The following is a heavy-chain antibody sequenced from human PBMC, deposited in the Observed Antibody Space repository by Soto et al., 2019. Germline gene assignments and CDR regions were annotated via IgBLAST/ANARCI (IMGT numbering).Heavy chain of an antibody. D-gene: IGHD5-12*01. Sequence: EVQLLESGGGLVQPGGSLRLPCAASGFTFSSYVMSWVRQAPGKGLEWVSAISDSGGSTYYADSVKGRFTISRDNSKNTLYLQMNSLRAEDTAVYYCAKVGGSGYNWFDPWGQGTLVTVSS. CDR2: ISDSGGST. CDR3: AKVGGSGYNWFDP. V-gene: IGHV3-23*01. J-gene: IGHJ5*02. CDR1: GFTFSSYV.